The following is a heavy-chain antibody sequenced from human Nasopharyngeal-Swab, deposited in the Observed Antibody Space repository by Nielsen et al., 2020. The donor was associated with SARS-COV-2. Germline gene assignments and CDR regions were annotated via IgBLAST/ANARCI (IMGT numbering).Heavy chain of an antibody. D-gene: IGHD1-26*01. J-gene: IGHJ6*03. V-gene: IGHV3-13*01. CDR2: IGTAGDT. Sequence: GESLKISCAASGFTFSSYDMHWVRQATGKGLEWVSAIGTAGDTYYPGSVKGRFTISRENAKNSLYLQMNSLRAGDTAVYYCARADRGSHYYYYYMDVWGKGTTVTVSS. CDR1: GFTFSSYD. CDR3: ARADRGSHYYYYYMDV.